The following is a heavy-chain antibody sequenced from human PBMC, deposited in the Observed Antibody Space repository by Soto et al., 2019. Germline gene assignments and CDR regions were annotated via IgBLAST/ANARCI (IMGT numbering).Heavy chain of an antibody. V-gene: IGHV3-33*01. CDR3: ARGDYYDSSGYYRNGDFDY. CDR2: IWYDGSNK. Sequence: QVQLVESGGGVVQPGRSLRLSCAASGFTFSSYGMHWVRQAPGKGLEWVAVIWYDGSNKYYADSVKGRFTISRDNSKNTLYLHMNSLRAEDTAVYYCARGDYYDSSGYYRNGDFDYWGQGTLVTVSS. J-gene: IGHJ4*02. D-gene: IGHD3-22*01. CDR1: GFTFSSYG.